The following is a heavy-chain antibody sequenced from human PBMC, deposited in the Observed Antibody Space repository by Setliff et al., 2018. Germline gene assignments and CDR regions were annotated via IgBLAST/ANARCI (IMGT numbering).Heavy chain of an antibody. CDR2: MYPGRNT. CDR1: GYSISSGHY. Sequence: NPSETLSLTCDVSGYSISSGHYWGWIRQPPGKGLERIGSMYPGRNTYYNPSLKSRVTMSVDTSKRQFSLKLNSVTAADTAVYYCARDKGDGYGVDAYAGGGFDIWGQGTMVTVSS. J-gene: IGHJ3*02. CDR3: ARDKGDGYGVDAYAGGGFDI. D-gene: IGHD4-17*01. V-gene: IGHV4-38-2*02.